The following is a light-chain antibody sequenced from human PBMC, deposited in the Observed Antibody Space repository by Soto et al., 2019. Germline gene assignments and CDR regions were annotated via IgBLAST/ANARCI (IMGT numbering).Light chain of an antibody. J-gene: IGKJ1*01. Sequence: MTQSPSSVSASVGDRVTITCRASQSISSWLAWYQKKLXQAPRLXXYGASTRATGIPARFSGGGSGRELTLTISSLHSEDFAVYYCQQYNNCPTWTFGQGTKVDIK. CDR3: QQYNNCPTWT. CDR2: GAS. V-gene: IGKV3-15*01. CDR1: QSISSW.